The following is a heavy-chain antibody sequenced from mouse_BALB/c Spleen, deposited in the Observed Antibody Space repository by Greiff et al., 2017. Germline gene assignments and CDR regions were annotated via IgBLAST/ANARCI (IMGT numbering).Heavy chain of an antibody. J-gene: IGHJ4*01. CDR2: INPYNDGT. CDR3: ARRTFYYAMDY. V-gene: IGHV1-14*01. CDR1: GYKFTSYV. Sequence: VQLQQSGPELVKPGASVKMSCKATGYKFTSYVMHWVKKKPGQGLEWIGYINPYNDGTKYNEKFKGKATLTSDKSSSTAYMELSSLTSEDSAVYYCARRTFYYAMDYWGQGTSVTVSS.